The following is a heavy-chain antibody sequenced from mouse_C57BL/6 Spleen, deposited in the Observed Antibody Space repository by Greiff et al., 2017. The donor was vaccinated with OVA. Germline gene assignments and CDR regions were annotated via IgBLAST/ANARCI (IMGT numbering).Heavy chain of an antibody. V-gene: IGHV1-15*01. CDR2: IDPETGGT. Sequence: QVQLQQSGAELVRPGASVTLSCKASGYTFTDYEMPWVKQTPVHGLEWIGAIDPETGGTAYNQKFKGKAILTADKSSSTAYMELRSLTSEDSAVYYCTRGGQRGFDYWGQGTTLTVSS. J-gene: IGHJ2*01. CDR3: TRGGQRGFDY. CDR1: GYTFTDYE.